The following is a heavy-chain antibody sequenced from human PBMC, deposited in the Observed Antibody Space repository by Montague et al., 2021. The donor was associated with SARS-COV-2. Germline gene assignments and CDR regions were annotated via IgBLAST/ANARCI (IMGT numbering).Heavy chain of an antibody. CDR1: GDSVSINSLT. V-gene: IGHV6-1*01. D-gene: IGHD6-19*01. CDR3: VRYSGWFYFDF. Sequence: CAISGDSVSINSLTSSWNRHSPPRRLERLGRTYYQSKWYSDYAPSVRGRLTVNPDASKNEFSLALNYVTPEDTAVYYCVRYSGWFYFDFWGQGTLVTVSS. CDR2: TYYQSKWYS. J-gene: IGHJ4*02.